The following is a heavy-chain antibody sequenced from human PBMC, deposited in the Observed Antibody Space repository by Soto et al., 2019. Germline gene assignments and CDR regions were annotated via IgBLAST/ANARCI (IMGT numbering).Heavy chain of an antibody. J-gene: IGHJ5*02. CDR1: GGSISSYY. Sequence: SETLSLTCTVCGGSISSYYWSWIRQPPGKGLEWIGYIYYSGSTNYNPSLKSRVTISVDTSKNQFSLKLSSVTAADTAVYYCARAEYSSSSSGLDPWGQGTLVTVSS. D-gene: IGHD6-6*01. CDR2: IYYSGST. CDR3: ARAEYSSSSSGLDP. V-gene: IGHV4-59*01.